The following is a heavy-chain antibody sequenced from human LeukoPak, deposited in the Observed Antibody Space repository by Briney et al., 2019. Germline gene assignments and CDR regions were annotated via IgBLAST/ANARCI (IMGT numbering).Heavy chain of an antibody. J-gene: IGHJ4*02. V-gene: IGHV4-59*01. CDR3: ARSGYSSGWVPLYYFDY. CDR2: IYYSGST. CDR1: GGSISSYY. D-gene: IGHD6-19*01. Sequence: PSETLSLTCTVSGGSISSYYWSWIRQPPGKGLEWIGYIYYSGSTNYNPSLKSRVTISVDTSKNQFSLKLSSVTAADTAVYYCARSGYSSGWVPLYYFDYWGQGTLVTVSS.